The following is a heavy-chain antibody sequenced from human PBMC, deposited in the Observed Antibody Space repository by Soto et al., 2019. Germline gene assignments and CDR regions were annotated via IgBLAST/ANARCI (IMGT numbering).Heavy chain of an antibody. CDR2: IYYSGST. CDR1: GGSISSGDYY. CDR3: ARGNDFWSGPYYYYYYGMDV. Sequence: SETLSLTCTASGGSISSGDYYWSWIRQPPGKGLEWIGYIYYSGSTYYNPSLKSRVTISVDTSKNQFSLKLSSVTAADTAVYYCARGNDFWSGPYYYYYYGMDVWGQGTTVTVSS. V-gene: IGHV4-30-4*01. J-gene: IGHJ6*02. D-gene: IGHD3-3*01.